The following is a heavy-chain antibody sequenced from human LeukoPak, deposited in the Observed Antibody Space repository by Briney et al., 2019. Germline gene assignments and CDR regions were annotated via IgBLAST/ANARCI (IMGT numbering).Heavy chain of an antibody. Sequence: PGGSLRLSCAASEFTFSIYAMSWVRQAPGRGLEWVASITSTGESTWYAGSVKGRFTISRDNSKYTVYLQMNSLRAEDTAICYCAKDRPNYFGTNGHYYRRDGDFWGQGTLVTVSS. CDR2: ITSTGEST. J-gene: IGHJ4*02. D-gene: IGHD3-22*01. V-gene: IGHV3-23*01. CDR1: EFTFSIYA. CDR3: AKDRPNYFGTNGHYYRRDGDF.